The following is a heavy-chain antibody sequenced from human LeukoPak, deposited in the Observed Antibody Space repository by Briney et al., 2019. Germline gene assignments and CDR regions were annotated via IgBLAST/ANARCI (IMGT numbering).Heavy chain of an antibody. J-gene: IGHJ4*02. D-gene: IGHD3-10*01. V-gene: IGHV4-39*07. Sequence: SETLSLTCAVYGGSFSSYYWGWIRQPPGKGLEWIGSIYYSGSTYYNPSLKSRVTISVDTSKNQFSLKLSSVTAADTAVYYCARDRYYYGSGDIYDYWGQGTLVTVSS. CDR2: IYYSGST. CDR3: ARDRYYYGSGDIYDY. CDR1: GGSFSSYY.